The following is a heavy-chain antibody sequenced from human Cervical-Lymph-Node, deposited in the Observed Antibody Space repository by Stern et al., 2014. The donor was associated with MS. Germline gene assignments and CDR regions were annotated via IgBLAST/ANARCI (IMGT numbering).Heavy chain of an antibody. CDR1: GCSISSCDYY. Sequence: QVQLQESGPGLVKPSQTLSLTCTVSGCSISSCDYYWSWLRQPPGKGLEWIGYIYYSGTTYYHPFLKRRVTISVDTSKNQFSLKLSSVTAADTAVYYCASANCSSTSCPNWFDPWGQGTLVTVSS. CDR3: ASANCSSTSCPNWFDP. D-gene: IGHD2-2*01. J-gene: IGHJ5*02. V-gene: IGHV4-30-4*01. CDR2: IYYSGTT.